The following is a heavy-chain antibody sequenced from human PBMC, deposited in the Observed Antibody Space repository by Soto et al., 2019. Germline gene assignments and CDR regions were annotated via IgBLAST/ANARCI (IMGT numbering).Heavy chain of an antibody. Sequence: SETLSLTCTVSGGSISSYYWSWIRHPPGKGLEWIGYIYYSGSTNYNPSLKSRVTISVDTSKNQFSLKLSSVTAADTAVYYCARVLFGSNCWFDPWGQGTLVTVAS. CDR3: ARVLFGSNCWFDP. CDR1: GGSISSYY. D-gene: IGHD3-16*01. V-gene: IGHV4-59*01. J-gene: IGHJ5*02. CDR2: IYYSGST.